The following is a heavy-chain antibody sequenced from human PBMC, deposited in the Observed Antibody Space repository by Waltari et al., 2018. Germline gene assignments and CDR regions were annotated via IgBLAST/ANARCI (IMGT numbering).Heavy chain of an antibody. CDR2: IIPSFGTA. V-gene: IGHV1-69*05. Sequence: QVQLVQSGAEVKKPGSSVKFSCKASGGTFSSYAISWVRQAPGQGLEWMGGIIPSFGTANDAQKFQGRVTITTDESTSTAYMELSSLRSEDTAVYYCARDRVAGGWFDPWGQGTLVTVSS. CDR1: GGTFSSYA. D-gene: IGHD2-15*01. J-gene: IGHJ5*02. CDR3: ARDRVAGGWFDP.